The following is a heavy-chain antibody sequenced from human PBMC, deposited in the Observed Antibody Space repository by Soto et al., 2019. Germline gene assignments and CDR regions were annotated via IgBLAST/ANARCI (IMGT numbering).Heavy chain of an antibody. CDR2: MNPNSGNT. CDR3: ARGPHTSVTTRGIVWFDP. D-gene: IGHD4-17*01. J-gene: IGHJ5*02. V-gene: IGHV1-8*01. Sequence: QVQLVQSGAEVEKPGASVKVSCKASAYTFTSYDINWVRQATGQGLEWMGWMNPNSGNTGYAQKFQGRVTMTRNTSINTDYMERSSRSSEDPAVYYCARGPHTSVTTRGIVWFDPWGQGTLVTVSS. CDR1: AYTFTSYD.